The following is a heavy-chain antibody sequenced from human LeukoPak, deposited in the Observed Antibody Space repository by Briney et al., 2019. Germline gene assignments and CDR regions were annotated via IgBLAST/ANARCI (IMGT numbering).Heavy chain of an antibody. CDR1: GFTFGDYA. CDR3: TKAIGIVVGTWYFDY. Sequence: GGSLRLSCTASGFTFGDYAMSWFRQAPGKGLEWVAFITSKAYGGTAEYAASVKGRFTMSRDDSKSIAYLQMNSLKIDDTGFYYCTKAIGIVVGTWYFDYWGRGALVTVSS. V-gene: IGHV3-49*03. CDR2: ITSKAYGGTA. D-gene: IGHD6-19*01. J-gene: IGHJ4*02.